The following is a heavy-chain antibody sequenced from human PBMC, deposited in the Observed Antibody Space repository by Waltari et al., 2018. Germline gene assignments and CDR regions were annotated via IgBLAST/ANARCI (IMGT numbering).Heavy chain of an antibody. V-gene: IGHV4-38-2*02. D-gene: IGHD1-26*01. CDR3: VKDALGAARD. CDR1: GYSISSGYY. J-gene: IGHJ4*02. CDR2: IYHPGNT. Sequence: QVQLQESGPGLVRPSETLSLRCSVSGYSISSGYYWGWLRQAPGKGLEWIATIYHPGNTHYSPSLKSRVTMSVDMSKNQFSLKLDSVTAADTAIYYCVKDALGAARDWGQGALVLVSS.